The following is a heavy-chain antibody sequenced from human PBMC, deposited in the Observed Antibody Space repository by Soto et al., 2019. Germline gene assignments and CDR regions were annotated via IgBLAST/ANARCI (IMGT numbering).Heavy chain of an antibody. CDR3: ARTRKSGYSYGYAFDY. V-gene: IGHV3-21*01. Sequence: GGSLRLSCAASGFTFSSYSMNWVRQAPGKGLEWVSSISSSSSYIYYADSVKGRLTISRDNAKNSLYLQMNSLRAEDTAVYYCARTRKSGYSYGYAFDYWGQGTLVTVSS. D-gene: IGHD5-18*01. CDR1: GFTFSSYS. J-gene: IGHJ4*02. CDR2: ISSSSSYI.